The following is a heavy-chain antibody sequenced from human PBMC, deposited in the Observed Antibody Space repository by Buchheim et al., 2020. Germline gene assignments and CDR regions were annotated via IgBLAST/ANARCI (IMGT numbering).Heavy chain of an antibody. CDR2: INQDGSEK. V-gene: IGHV3-7*04. CDR1: VFTFSSLW. J-gene: IGHJ4*02. Sequence: EVHLVESGGGLFQPGGSLRLSCAASVFTFSSLWMSWVRQAPGKGLEWVANINQDGSEKYYVDSVKGRFTISRDNAKNSLYLQMNSLRAEDTAVYYCARDGMITFGGVVLLDYWGLG. D-gene: IGHD3-16*01. CDR3: ARDGMITFGGVVLLDY.